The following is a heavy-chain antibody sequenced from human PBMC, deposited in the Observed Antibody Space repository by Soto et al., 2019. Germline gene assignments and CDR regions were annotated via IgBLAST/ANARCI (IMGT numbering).Heavy chain of an antibody. D-gene: IGHD3-10*01. J-gene: IGHJ6*02. V-gene: IGHV4-61*01. CDR1: GGSVSSGSYY. CDR2: IYYSGST. CDR3: ARDYYGSGSYYSYYYYGVDV. Sequence: SETLSLTCTVSGGSVSSGSYYWSWIRQPPGKGLEWIGYIYYSGSTNYNPSLKSRVTISVDTSKNQFSLKLSSVTAADTAVYYCARDYYGSGSYYSYYYYGVDVWCQGTTVTVTS.